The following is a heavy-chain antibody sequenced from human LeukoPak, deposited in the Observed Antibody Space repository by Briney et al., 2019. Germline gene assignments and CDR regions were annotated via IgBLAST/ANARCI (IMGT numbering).Heavy chain of an antibody. Sequence: ASVTVSCKGSGYTFTNYDIHWVRQATGQGLEGVGWMNPYSANTGYAHNFQGRITITSNTPISTTYMELSNLTSEYTAVYYFAWTKQLVLRSTPDPWGQGTLFSVSS. J-gene: IGHJ5*02. V-gene: IGHV1-8*03. D-gene: IGHD6-13*01. CDR2: MNPYSANT. CDR1: GYTFTNYD. CDR3: AWTKQLVLRSTPDP.